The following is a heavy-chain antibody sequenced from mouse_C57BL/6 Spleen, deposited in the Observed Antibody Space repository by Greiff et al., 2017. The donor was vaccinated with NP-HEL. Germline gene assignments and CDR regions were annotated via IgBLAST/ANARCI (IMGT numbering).Heavy chain of an antibody. CDR1: GFTFSSYG. V-gene: IGHV5-6*01. D-gene: IGHD2-1*01. CDR3: ASQGGNYDWYFDV. J-gene: IGHJ1*03. CDR2: ISSGGSYT. Sequence: EVQGVESGGDLVKPGGSLKLSCAASGFTFSSYGMSWVRQTPDKRLEWVATISSGGSYTYYPDSVKGRFTISRDNAKNTLYLQMSSLKSEDTAMYYCASQGGNYDWYFDVWGTGTTVTVSS.